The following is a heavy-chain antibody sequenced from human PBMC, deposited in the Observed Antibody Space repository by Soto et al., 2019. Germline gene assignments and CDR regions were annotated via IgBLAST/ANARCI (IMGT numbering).Heavy chain of an antibody. Sequence: ASVKVSCKVSGYTLTELSMHWVRQAPGKELEWMGGFDPEDGETIYAQKFQGKVTMTQDTSTDTAYMELSSRRSEDTAVYYCATDRPLTTGTTDYYYGMDVWGQGTPVTVSS. CDR2: FDPEDGET. V-gene: IGHV1-24*01. CDR1: GYTLTELS. D-gene: IGHD1-1*01. CDR3: ATDRPLTTGTTDYYYGMDV. J-gene: IGHJ6*02.